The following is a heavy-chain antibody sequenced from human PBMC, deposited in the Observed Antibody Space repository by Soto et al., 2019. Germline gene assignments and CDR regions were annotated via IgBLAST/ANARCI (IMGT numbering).Heavy chain of an antibody. V-gene: IGHV3-13*01. CDR2: IGTAGDT. J-gene: IGHJ3*01. Sequence: EVQLVESGGGLVQPGGSLRLSCAASGFTFSSYDMHWVRQATGKGLEWVSAIGTAGDTYYPGSVKGRFTISRENAKNSLYLQMNSLRAGDTAVYYCARTGIAAAGGDAFDLWGQGTMVTVSS. D-gene: IGHD6-13*01. CDR3: ARTGIAAAGGDAFDL. CDR1: GFTFSSYD.